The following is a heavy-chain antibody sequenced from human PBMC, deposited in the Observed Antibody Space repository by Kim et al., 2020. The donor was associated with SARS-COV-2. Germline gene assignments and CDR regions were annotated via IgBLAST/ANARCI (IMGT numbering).Heavy chain of an antibody. V-gene: IGHV1-18*04. Sequence: ASVKVSCKASGYEFTSHGISWVRQAPGRGLEWVGWTSTYNGNINYAQSLQGRVAMTTDTSTSTAYMALRDLTSDDAAIYFCARPHCSTSSCFVALD. CDR3: ARPHCSTSSCFVALD. CDR2: TSTYNGNI. D-gene: IGHD2-2*01. J-gene: IGHJ3*02. CDR1: GYEFTSHG.